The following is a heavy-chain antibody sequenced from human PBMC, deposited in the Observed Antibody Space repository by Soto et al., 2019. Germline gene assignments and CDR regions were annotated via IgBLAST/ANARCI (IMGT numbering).Heavy chain of an antibody. V-gene: IGHV3-53*01. CDR3: ARDSQGVPAVTPGYHYFGMEV. D-gene: IGHD2-2*01. Sequence: GGSLRLSCAASGFTVSTNYMNWVRQAPGKGQEWVSIIYNVGSTYYADSVRGRFTISRDNSKNTLYLQMNNLRVEDTAVYYCARDSQGVPAVTPGYHYFGMEVWGKATKVTVAS. CDR1: GFTVSTNY. CDR2: IYNVGST. J-gene: IGHJ6*04.